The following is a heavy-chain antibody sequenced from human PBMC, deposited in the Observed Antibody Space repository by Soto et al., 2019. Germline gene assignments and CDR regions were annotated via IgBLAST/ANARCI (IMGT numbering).Heavy chain of an antibody. CDR2: IYYSGST. Sequence: PSETLSLTCTVSGGSISSYYWSWIRQPPGKGLEWIGYIYYSGSTNYNPSHKSRVTITVDTSKNQFSLKPSSVTAADMSVYYCARDDYASSAFDIWGQGTMVTVSS. CDR1: GGSISSYY. J-gene: IGHJ3*02. D-gene: IGHD4-17*01. V-gene: IGHV4-59*01. CDR3: ARDDYASSAFDI.